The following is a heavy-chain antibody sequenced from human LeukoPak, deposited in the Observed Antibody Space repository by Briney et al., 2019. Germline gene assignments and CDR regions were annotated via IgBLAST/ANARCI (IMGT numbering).Heavy chain of an antibody. D-gene: IGHD3-9*01. V-gene: IGHV1-18*01. CDR3: ARDPAYYDILTGFAYHDY. J-gene: IGHJ4*02. CDR2: ISAYNGNT. Sequence: ASVKVSCKASGGTFSSYAISWVRQAPGQGLEWMGWISAYNGNTNYAQKLQGRVTMTTDTSTSTAYMELRSLRSDDTAVYYCARDPAYYDILTGFAYHDYWGQGTLVTVSS. CDR1: GGTFSSYA.